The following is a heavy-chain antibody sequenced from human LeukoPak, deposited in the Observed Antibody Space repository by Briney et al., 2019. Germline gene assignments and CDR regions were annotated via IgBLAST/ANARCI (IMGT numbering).Heavy chain of an antibody. V-gene: IGHV3-7*01. CDR1: GFTFSSYW. CDR2: IKQDGSEK. J-gene: IGHJ4*02. CDR3: ARVRRLGYFDY. Sequence: GGSPRLSCAASGFTFSSYWMSWVRQAPGKGLEGVANIKQDGSEKYYVDSVKGRFTISRDNAKNSLYLQMNSLRAEDTAVYYCARVRRLGYFDYWGQGTLVTVSS. D-gene: IGHD4-17*01.